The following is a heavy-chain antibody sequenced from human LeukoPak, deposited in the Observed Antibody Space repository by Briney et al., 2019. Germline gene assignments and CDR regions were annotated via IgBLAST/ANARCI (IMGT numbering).Heavy chain of an antibody. D-gene: IGHD3-3*01. CDR1: GFTVSSNY. Sequence: PGGSLRLSCAASGFTVSSNYMSWVRQAPGKGLEWVSVIYSGGSTYYADSVKGRFTISRGNSKNTLYLQMNSLRAEDTAVYYCARDRTMYYDFWSGYYTHRRYYYYGMDVWGQGTTVTVS. V-gene: IGHV3-53*01. CDR3: ARDRTMYYDFWSGYYTHRRYYYYGMDV. CDR2: IYSGGST. J-gene: IGHJ6*02.